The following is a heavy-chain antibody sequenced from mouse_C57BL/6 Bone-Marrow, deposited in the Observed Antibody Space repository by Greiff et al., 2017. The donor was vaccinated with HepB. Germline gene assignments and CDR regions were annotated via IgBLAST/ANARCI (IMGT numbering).Heavy chain of an antibody. CDR2: INPSSGYT. J-gene: IGHJ2*01. V-gene: IGHV1-4*01. CDR3: ARREYYGSGDY. Sequence: QVQLQQSGAELARPGASVKMSCKASGYTFTSYTMHWVKQRPGQGLEWIGYINPSSGYTKYNQKFKDKAKLTADKYSSTAYMQLCSLTSEDSAVYYCARREYYGSGDYWGQGTTLTVSS. CDR1: GYTFTSYT. D-gene: IGHD1-1*01.